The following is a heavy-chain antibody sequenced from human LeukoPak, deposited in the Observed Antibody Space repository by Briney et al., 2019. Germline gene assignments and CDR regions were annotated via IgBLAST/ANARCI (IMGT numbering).Heavy chain of an antibody. CDR1: GGSFSGYY. D-gene: IGHD3-3*01. Sequence: SETLSLTCAVYGGSFSGYYWSWIRQPPGKGLEWIGEINHSGSTNYNPSLKSRVTISVDTSKNQFSLKLSSVTAADTAVYYCATGSPLWRGKYWGQGTLVTVSS. V-gene: IGHV4-34*01. CDR2: INHSGST. J-gene: IGHJ4*02. CDR3: ATGSPLWRGKY.